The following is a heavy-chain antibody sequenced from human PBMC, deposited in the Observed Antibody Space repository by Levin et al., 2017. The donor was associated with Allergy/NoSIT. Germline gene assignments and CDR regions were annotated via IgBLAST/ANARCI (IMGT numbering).Heavy chain of an antibody. V-gene: IGHV1-8*01. J-gene: IGHJ4*02. CDR1: GYTFTSYD. Sequence: ASVKVSCKASGYTFTSYDINWVRQATGQGLEWMGWMNPNSGNTGYAQKFQGRVTMTRNTSISTAYMELSSLRSEDTAVYYCARGRESLWFGESHYWGQGTLVTVSS. D-gene: IGHD3-10*01. CDR2: MNPNSGNT. CDR3: ARGRESLWFGESHY.